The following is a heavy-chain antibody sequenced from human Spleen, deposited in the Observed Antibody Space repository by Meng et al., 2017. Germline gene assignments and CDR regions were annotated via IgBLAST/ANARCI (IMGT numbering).Heavy chain of an antibody. V-gene: IGHV4-39*07. J-gene: IGHJ4*02. CDR2: IYHSGNT. Sequence: SETLSLTCTVSGGSVRISSHYWGWIRQPPGKGLEWIGSIYHSGNTYYNSSLKSRATVSVDTSKNQFSLKLSSVTAADTAVYYCARARMALAGTAYFDYWGQGTLVTVSS. CDR1: GGSVRISSHY. CDR3: ARARMALAGTAYFDY. D-gene: IGHD6-19*01.